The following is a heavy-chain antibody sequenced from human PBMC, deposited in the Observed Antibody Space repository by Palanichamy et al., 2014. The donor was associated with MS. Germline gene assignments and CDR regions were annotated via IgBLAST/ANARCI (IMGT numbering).Heavy chain of an antibody. CDR2: INAGNGNT. J-gene: IGHJ4*02. D-gene: IGHD4-11*01. CDR1: GYTFTSYA. Sequence: QVQLVQSGAEVKKPGASVKVSCKASGYTFTSYAMHWVRQAPGQRLEWMGWINAGNGNTKYSQKFQGRVTITRDTSASTAYMELSSLRSEDTAVYYCARAQIDYLTLDYWGQGTLVTVSS. V-gene: IGHV1-3*01. CDR3: ARAQIDYLTLDY.